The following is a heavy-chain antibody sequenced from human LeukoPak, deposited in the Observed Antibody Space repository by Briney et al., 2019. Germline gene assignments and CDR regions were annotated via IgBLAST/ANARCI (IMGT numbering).Heavy chain of an antibody. J-gene: IGHJ6*04. CDR2: ISYDGSNK. CDR3: ARGERPSYYYGMDV. CDR1: GFTFSSYA. D-gene: IGHD1-1*01. Sequence: HSGRSLRLSCAASGFTFSSYAMHWVRQAPGKGLEWVAVISYDGSNKYYADSVKGRFTISRDNSKNTLYLQMNSLRAEDTAVYYCARGERPSYYYGMDVWDKGTTVTVSS. V-gene: IGHV3-30*04.